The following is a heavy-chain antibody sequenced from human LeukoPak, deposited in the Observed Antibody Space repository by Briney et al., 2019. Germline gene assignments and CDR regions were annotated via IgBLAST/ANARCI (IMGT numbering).Heavy chain of an antibody. CDR1: GASISSYY. J-gene: IGHJ4*02. Sequence: SETLSLTCTVSGASISSYYWSWFRQPAGKGLEWIGRIYTSGSTNYNPSLKSRVTISVDKSKNQFSLKLSSVTAADTAVYYCAREQIAAAGIVDYWGQGTLVTVSS. CDR3: AREQIAAAGIVDY. D-gene: IGHD6-13*01. V-gene: IGHV4-4*07. CDR2: IYTSGST.